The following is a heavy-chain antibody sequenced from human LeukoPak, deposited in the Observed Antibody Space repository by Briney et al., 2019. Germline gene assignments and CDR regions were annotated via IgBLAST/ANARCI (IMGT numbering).Heavy chain of an antibody. CDR2: ISAYNGNT. J-gene: IGHJ6*03. V-gene: IGHV1-18*01. CDR3: ARASSSSGYYYYYMDV. Sequence: ASVKVSCKASGYTFTSYGISWVRQAPGQGLEWMGWISAYNGNTNYAQKLQGRVTMTTDTSTSTAYMELRSLRSDDTAVYYCARASSSSGYYYYYMDVWGKGITVTVSS. CDR1: GYTFTSYG. D-gene: IGHD6-6*01.